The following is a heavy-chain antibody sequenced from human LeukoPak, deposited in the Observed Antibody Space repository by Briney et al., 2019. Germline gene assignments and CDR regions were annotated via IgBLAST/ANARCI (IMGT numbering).Heavy chain of an antibody. Sequence: ASVKVSCKASVYTFTNFYIHWLRQAPGQGLEWMGWMNPNSGDTSYAREFQDRVTMTRDTSLNTAYMELSRLRSDDTAVYFCARRPINCIIANCYVDYWGQGTLVTVSS. V-gene: IGHV1-2*02. D-gene: IGHD3-3*02. J-gene: IGHJ4*02. CDR3: ARRPINCIIANCYVDY. CDR1: VYTFTNFY. CDR2: MNPNSGDT.